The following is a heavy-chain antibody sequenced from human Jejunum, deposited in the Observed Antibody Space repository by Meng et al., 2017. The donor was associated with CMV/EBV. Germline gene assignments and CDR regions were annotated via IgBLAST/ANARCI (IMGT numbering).Heavy chain of an antibody. V-gene: IGHV3-72*01. J-gene: IGHJ4*02. CDR2: IKTKANSYLT. CDR3: GRDSMKGGGFDC. D-gene: IGHD3-10*01. CDR1: GFIFSAHY. Sequence: VSGFIFSAHYMDWSRQAPGKGLEWVARIKTKANSYLTEYAASVRGRFTISRDDSKHSLYLEMNSLKTEDTAVYYCGRDSMKGGGFDCWGQGVLVTVSS.